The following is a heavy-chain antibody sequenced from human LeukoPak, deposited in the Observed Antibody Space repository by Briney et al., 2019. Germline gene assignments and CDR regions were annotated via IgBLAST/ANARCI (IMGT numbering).Heavy chain of an antibody. CDR1: GGIFNSSA. CDR3: ARDKYGDSDYFDY. D-gene: IGHD2-21*02. V-gene: IGHV1-69*04. J-gene: IGHJ4*02. CDR2: IVPILNIA. Sequence: GASVKVSCKASGGIFNSSAFNWVRQAPGQGLEWMGRIVPILNIAKYAQKFQGRVTFTADKSRATAYMELSSLRSEDTAVYFCARDKYGDSDYFDYWGQGTLVTVSS.